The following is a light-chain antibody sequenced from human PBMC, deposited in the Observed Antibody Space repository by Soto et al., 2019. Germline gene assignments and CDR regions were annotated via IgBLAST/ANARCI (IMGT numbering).Light chain of an antibody. CDR1: SSDVGGYNY. CDR2: EVN. Sequence: QSVLTQPPSASGSPGQSVTISCTGTSSDVGGYNYVSWYQQHPGKAPKLMIYEVNKRPSGVPDRFSGSKSGNTASLTVSGLQADDEADYYCSSYGGSGNWGVFGGGTKSPS. J-gene: IGLJ3*02. V-gene: IGLV2-8*01. CDR3: SSYGGSGNWGV.